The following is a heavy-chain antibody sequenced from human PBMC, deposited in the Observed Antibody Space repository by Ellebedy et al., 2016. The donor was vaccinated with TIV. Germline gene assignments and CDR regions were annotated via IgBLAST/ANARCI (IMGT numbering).Heavy chain of an antibody. D-gene: IGHD1-7*01. CDR2: ISISSDLI. J-gene: IGHJ4*02. V-gene: IGHV3-21*01. CDR3: ARNVNYAHDY. Sequence: GGSLRLSXAPSGFTFSTYTMDWVRQSPGKGLEWVSSISISSDLIFYADSVRGRVTISRDNAKNSVYLQISSLRADDTAVYYCARNVNYAHDYWGQGTLVTVSS. CDR1: GFTFSTYT.